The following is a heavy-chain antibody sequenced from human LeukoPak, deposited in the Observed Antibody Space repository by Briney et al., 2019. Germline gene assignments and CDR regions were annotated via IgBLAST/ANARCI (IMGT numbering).Heavy chain of an antibody. CDR3: AKGWGKQVDWFDP. CDR2: FYHSGTT. V-gene: IGHV4-39*07. CDR1: GGSITRDSCY. D-gene: IGHD3-16*01. Sequence: PSETLSLTCTVAGGSITRDSCYWGWIRQPPGKGLEWIGNFYHSGTTYYNPSLKSRVTISGDTSKNQISLRLTSVTASDTAAYFCAKGWGKQVDWFDPWGQGTLVTVSS. J-gene: IGHJ5*02.